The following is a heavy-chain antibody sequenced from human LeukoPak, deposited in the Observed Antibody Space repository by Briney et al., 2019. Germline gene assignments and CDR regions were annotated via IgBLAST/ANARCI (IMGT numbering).Heavy chain of an antibody. D-gene: IGHD3-10*01. Sequence: SETLSLTCTVSGGSISNDGYYWSWIRQHPGKGLEWIGFIYYSGSTYYNPSLKSRVTKSVDTSKNQFSLKLSSVTAADTAVYYCARDRSMVRGVDWGQGTLVTVSS. V-gene: IGHV4-31*03. CDR3: ARDRSMVRGVD. CDR2: IYYSGST. CDR1: GGSISNDGYY. J-gene: IGHJ4*02.